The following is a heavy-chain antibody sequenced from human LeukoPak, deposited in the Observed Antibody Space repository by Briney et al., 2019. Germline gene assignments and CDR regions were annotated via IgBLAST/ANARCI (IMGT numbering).Heavy chain of an antibody. CDR3: ARVTPHYYYYMDV. CDR1: GYSISSGYY. Sequence: SETLSLTCTVPGYSISSGYYWAWIRQPPGKGLEWIGSIYYSGSTYYNPSLKSRVTISVDTSKNQFSLKLSSVTAADTAVYYCARVTPHYYYYMDVWGKGTTVTVSS. J-gene: IGHJ6*03. CDR2: IYYSGST. V-gene: IGHV4-38-2*02.